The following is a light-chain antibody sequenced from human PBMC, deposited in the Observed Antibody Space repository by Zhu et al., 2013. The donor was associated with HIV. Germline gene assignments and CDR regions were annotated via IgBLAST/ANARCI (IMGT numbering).Light chain of an antibody. CDR1: ELGGYY. J-gene: IGLJ2*01. V-gene: IGLV3-1*01. CDR2: HDT. Sequence: SYEVTQPPSVSVSPGQTASITCSGDELGGYYVAWYQQRSGQSPLLVIYHDTLRPSGISERFSGSNSGTTATLTITGTQGIDEGDYYCQVWKSNTVIFGGGTKLTVL. CDR3: QVWKSNTVI.